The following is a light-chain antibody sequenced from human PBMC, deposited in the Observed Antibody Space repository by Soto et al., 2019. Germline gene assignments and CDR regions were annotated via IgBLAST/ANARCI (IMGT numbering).Light chain of an antibody. Sequence: DIVLTQSPDTLSLSPGERATLSCRASQSVSSNYLAWYQQKPGQAPRLLIYGASTRATGIPDRFSGSGSGTDFTLTISRLEPEDFAVYYCQQYGSSLRTFGQGTKVDIK. CDR3: QQYGSSLRT. CDR2: GAS. CDR1: QSVSSNY. J-gene: IGKJ1*01. V-gene: IGKV3-20*01.